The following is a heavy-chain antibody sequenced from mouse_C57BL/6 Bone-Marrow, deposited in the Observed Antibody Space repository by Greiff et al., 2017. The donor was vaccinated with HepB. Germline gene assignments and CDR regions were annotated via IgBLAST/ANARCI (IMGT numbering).Heavy chain of an antibody. CDR3: ARDHSSGYDFDY. J-gene: IGHJ2*01. D-gene: IGHD3-2*02. CDR1: GFTFSSYA. CDR2: ISDGGSYT. Sequence: EVQVVESGGGLVKPGGSLKLSCAASGFTFSSYAMSWVRQTPEKRLEWVATISDGGSYTYSPDNVKGRFTISRDNAKNTLYLQMSHLKAEDTAMYYGARDHSSGYDFDYWGQGTTLTVSS. V-gene: IGHV5-4*01.